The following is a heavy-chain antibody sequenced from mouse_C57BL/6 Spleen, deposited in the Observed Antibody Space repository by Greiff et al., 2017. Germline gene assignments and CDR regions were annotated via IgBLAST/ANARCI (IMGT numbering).Heavy chain of an antibody. D-gene: IGHD2-14*01. V-gene: IGHV1-52*01. J-gene: IGHJ4*01. Sequence: QVQLKQPGAELVRPGSSVKLSCKASGYTFTSYWMHWVKQRPIQGLEWIGNIDPSDSETHYNQKFKDKATLTVDKSSSTAYMQLSSLTSEDSAVYYCANGDRGMDYWGQGTSVTVSS. CDR3: ANGDRGMDY. CDR1: GYTFTSYW. CDR2: IDPSDSET.